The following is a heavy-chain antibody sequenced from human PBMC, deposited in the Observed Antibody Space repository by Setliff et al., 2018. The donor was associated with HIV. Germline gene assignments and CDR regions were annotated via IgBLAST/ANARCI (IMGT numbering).Heavy chain of an antibody. CDR2: INPKSDGT. CDR3: ARETRPGLTRSGFDY. Sequence: ASVKVSCKASGYSFTDYYIHWVRQAPGQGLEWMGWINPKSDGTNYAQKFQGWITMTRDTSISTAYMELSRLRSDDTAVYYCARETRPGLTRSGFDYWGQGTLVTVSS. J-gene: IGHJ4*02. D-gene: IGHD1-1*01. CDR1: GYSFTDYY. V-gene: IGHV1-2*04.